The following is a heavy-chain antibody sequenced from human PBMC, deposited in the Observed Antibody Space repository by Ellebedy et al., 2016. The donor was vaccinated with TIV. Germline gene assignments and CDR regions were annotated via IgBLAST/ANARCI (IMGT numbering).Heavy chain of an antibody. J-gene: IGHJ6*03. V-gene: IGHV1-46*01. CDR1: GYTFTGYY. Sequence: ASVKVSCKTSGYTFTGYYMQWVRQAPGQGLEWMGIINPSGGSTTYAQKFQGRVTMTRDTSTRTVYMELSSLRSEDTAVYYCARDLYMDVWGKGTTVTVSS. CDR3: ARDLYMDV. CDR2: INPSGGST.